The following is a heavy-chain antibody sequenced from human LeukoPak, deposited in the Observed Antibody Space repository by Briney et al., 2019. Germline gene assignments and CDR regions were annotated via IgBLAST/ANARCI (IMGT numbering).Heavy chain of an antibody. J-gene: IGHJ4*02. CDR2: IWYDGSNK. CDR3: ARETPSYYDFWSGYSNDY. D-gene: IGHD3-3*01. CDR1: GITFSSYG. Sequence: AGGSLRLSCAASGITFSSYGMHWVRQAPGKGLEWVAVIWYDGSNKYYADSVKGRFTISRDNSKNTLYLQMNSLRAEGTAVYYCARETPSYYDFWSGYSNDYWGQGTLVTVSS. V-gene: IGHV3-33*01.